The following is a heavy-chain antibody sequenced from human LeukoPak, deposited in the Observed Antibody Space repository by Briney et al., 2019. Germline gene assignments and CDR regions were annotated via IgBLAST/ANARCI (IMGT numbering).Heavy chain of an antibody. CDR1: GYTFTSYY. Sequence: GASVKVSCKASGYTFTSYYMHWVRQAPGQGLEWMGIINPSGGSTNYAQKFQGRVTMTRDTSTSTVYMELSSLRSEDTAVYYCARDPSSGGIAARFDYWGQGTLVTVSS. J-gene: IGHJ4*02. CDR2: INPSGGST. V-gene: IGHV1-46*01. CDR3: ARDPSSGGIAARFDY. D-gene: IGHD6-6*01.